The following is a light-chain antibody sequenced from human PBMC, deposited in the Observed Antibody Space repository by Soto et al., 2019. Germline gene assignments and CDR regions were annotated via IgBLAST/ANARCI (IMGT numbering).Light chain of an antibody. CDR3: SAYTARSTLV. V-gene: IGLV2-14*01. J-gene: IGLJ3*02. CDR2: GVT. CDR1: SSDVGGYNF. Sequence: QSALTQPASVSGSPGQSITISCTGTSSDVGGYNFVSWYQHHPGKAPKLMISGVTNRPSGISDRFSGSKSGNTASLTISGLQADDEADYYCSAYTARSTLVFGGGTKLTVL.